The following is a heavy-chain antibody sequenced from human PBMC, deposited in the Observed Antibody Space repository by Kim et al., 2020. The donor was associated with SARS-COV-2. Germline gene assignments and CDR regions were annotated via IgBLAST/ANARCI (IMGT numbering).Heavy chain of an antibody. CDR1: GGTFSSYA. J-gene: IGHJ6*02. Sequence: SVKVSCKASGGTFSSYAISWVRQAPGQGLEWMGGIIPIFGTANYAQKFQGRVTITADESTSTAYMELSSLRSEDTAVYYCARGKGLEWLLYKEIPWYYGMDVWGQGTTVTVSS. CDR2: IIPIFGTA. V-gene: IGHV1-69*13. CDR3: ARGKGLEWLLYKEIPWYYGMDV. D-gene: IGHD3-3*01.